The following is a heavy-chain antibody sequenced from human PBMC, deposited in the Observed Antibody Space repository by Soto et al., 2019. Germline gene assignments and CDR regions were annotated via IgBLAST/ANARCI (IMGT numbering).Heavy chain of an antibody. V-gene: IGHV3-21*01. D-gene: IGHD2-15*01. CDR2: ISSSSSYI. Sequence: GGSLRLSCAASGFTFSSYSMNWVRQAPGKGLEWVSSISSSSSYIYYAASVKGRFTISRVNAKNSLYLQMNSLRAEDTAVYYCARGGRVAAHINYYYYYCMDVWGQGTTVTVSS. J-gene: IGHJ6*02. CDR3: ARGGRVAAHINYYYYYCMDV. CDR1: GFTFSSYS.